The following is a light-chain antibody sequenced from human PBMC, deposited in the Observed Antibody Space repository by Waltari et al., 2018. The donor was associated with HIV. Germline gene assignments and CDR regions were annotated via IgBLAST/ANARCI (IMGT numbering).Light chain of an antibody. J-gene: IGKJ4*01. CDR2: DTS. CDR3: QQRINWPLT. CDR1: QSITKF. Sequence: EIVLTQSPATLSFSPGERATLSCRASQSITKFLAWYQQRPGQAPKLLIYDTSNRVTGIPDRFSGSGSGTDFTLTITRLEPEDFAVYYCQQRINWPLTFGGGTKVEIK. V-gene: IGKV3-11*01.